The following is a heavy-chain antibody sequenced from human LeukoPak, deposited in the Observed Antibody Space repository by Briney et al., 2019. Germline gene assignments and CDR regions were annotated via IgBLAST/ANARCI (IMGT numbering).Heavy chain of an antibody. CDR2: ISYDGSNK. V-gene: IGHV3-30-3*01. J-gene: IGHJ3*02. CDR3: ARDQLESDAFDI. D-gene: IGHD6-6*01. Sequence: PGGSLRLSCAASGFTFSSYAMHWVRQAPGKGLEWVAVISYDGSNKYYADSVKGRFTISRDNSKNTLYLQMNSLRAEDTAVYYRARDQLESDAFDIWGQGTMVTVSS. CDR1: GFTFSSYA.